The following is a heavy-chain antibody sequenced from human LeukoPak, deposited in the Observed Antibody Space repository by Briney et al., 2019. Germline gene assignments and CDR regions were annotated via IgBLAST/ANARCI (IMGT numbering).Heavy chain of an antibody. Sequence: GASVKVSCKASGYTFTSYGISWVRQAPGQGLEWMGWISAYNGNTNYAQKLQGRVTMTTDTSTSTAYMELRSLRSDDTAVYYCARVDRYYDSSGYLFDYWGQGTLVTVSS. V-gene: IGHV1-18*01. CDR1: GYTFTSYG. CDR2: ISAYNGNT. J-gene: IGHJ4*02. CDR3: ARVDRYYDSSGYLFDY. D-gene: IGHD3-22*01.